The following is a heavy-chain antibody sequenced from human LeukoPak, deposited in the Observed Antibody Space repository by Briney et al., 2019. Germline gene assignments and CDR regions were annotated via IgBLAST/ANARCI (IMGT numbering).Heavy chain of an antibody. D-gene: IGHD3-10*01. V-gene: IGHV4-34*01. CDR3: ARGYYYGSGSGDWFDP. J-gene: IGHJ5*02. CDR2: INHSGST. Sequence: SETLSLTCAVYGGSFSGYYWTWIRQPPGKGLEWIGEINHSGSTNYNPSLKSRVTISVDTSKNQFSLKLSSVTAADTAVYYCARGYYYGSGSGDWFDPWGQGTLVTVSS. CDR1: GGSFSGYY.